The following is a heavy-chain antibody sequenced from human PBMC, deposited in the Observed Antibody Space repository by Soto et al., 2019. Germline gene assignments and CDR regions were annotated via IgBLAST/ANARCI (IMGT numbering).Heavy chain of an antibody. CDR3: ATMGV. CDR1: GFTFSSFA. J-gene: IGHJ6*02. CDR2: ISGSDNST. Sequence: WGSLRLSCAASGFTFSSFAMSCVRQAPGKGLEWVSSISGSDNSTYYADSVKGRFTISRDNSKNTLYLQMSSLRAECTAVNYCATMGVWGQGTTVTVSS. V-gene: IGHV3-23*01.